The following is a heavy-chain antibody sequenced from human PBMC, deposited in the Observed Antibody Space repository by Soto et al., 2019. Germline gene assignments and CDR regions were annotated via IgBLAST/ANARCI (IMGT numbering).Heavy chain of an antibody. D-gene: IGHD1-1*01. Sequence: QVHLVESGGGVVQPGRSLTLSCAASGFTFTTYAMHWVRQAPGKGLEWVAVMSYDGRHESYADSVEGRFTISRDNSKNTLYLQMNSLRPEATAVYFCARDRGLGQQERGQGPYYYYYGMDACGQGTTVTVSS. J-gene: IGHJ6*02. CDR3: ARDRGLGQQERGQGPYYYYYGMDA. CDR2: MSYDGRHE. V-gene: IGHV3-30*04. CDR1: GFTFTTYA.